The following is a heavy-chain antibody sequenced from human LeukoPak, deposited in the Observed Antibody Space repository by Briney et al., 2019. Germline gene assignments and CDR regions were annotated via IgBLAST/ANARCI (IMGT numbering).Heavy chain of an antibody. CDR3: ARDPEAVAGTRGAYYYYGMDV. D-gene: IGHD6-19*01. V-gene: IGHV3-30-3*01. J-gene: IGHJ6*02. CDR1: GFTFSSCA. Sequence: GRSLRLSCAASGFTFSSCAMHWVRQAPGKGLEWVVVISYDGSNKYYADSVKGRFTISRDNSKNTLYLQMNSLRAEDTAVYYCARDPEAVAGTRGAYYYYGMDVWGQGTTVTVSS. CDR2: ISYDGSNK.